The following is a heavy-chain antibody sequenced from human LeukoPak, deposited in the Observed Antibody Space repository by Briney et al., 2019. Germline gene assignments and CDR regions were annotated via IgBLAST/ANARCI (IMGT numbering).Heavy chain of an antibody. CDR1: GGSISNYY. V-gene: IGHV4-59*01. CDR2: IYYTGST. CDR3: ATYMADAFDI. Sequence: SETLSLTCTVSGGSISNYYWSWIRQPPGKGLEWIGYIYYTGSTSYNPSLKSRVTISIDTSKNQFSLKLSSVTAADTAVYYCATYMADAFDIWGQGTMVTVSS. J-gene: IGHJ3*02. D-gene: IGHD2-2*02.